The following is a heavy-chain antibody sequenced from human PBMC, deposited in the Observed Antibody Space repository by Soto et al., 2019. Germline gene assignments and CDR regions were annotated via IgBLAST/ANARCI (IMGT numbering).Heavy chain of an antibody. CDR1: GGTFSSYT. Sequence: ASVKVSCKASGGTFSSYTISWVRQAPGQGLEWMGRIIPILGIANYAQKFQGRVTITADKSTSTAYMELSSLRSEDTAVYYCARMLQSCSGGSCYKVENWFDPWGQGTLVTVSS. V-gene: IGHV1-69*02. D-gene: IGHD2-15*01. CDR2: IIPILGIA. CDR3: ARMLQSCSGGSCYKVENWFDP. J-gene: IGHJ5*02.